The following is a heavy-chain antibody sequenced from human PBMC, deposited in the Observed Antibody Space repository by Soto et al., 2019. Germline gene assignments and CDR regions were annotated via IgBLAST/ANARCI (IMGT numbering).Heavy chain of an antibody. CDR2: ISRSSGT. CDR1: GFTFNTYA. CDR3: AKDYYSGAYYFDY. D-gene: IGHD5-12*01. Sequence: PGGSLRLSCAASGFTFNTYAMNWVRQAPGKGLEWVSTISRSSGTYYADSVKGRFTISRDNSKNTLYLQMNSLRAEDTAVYYCAKDYYSGAYYFDYWGQGTLVTVSS. J-gene: IGHJ4*02. V-gene: IGHV3-23*01.